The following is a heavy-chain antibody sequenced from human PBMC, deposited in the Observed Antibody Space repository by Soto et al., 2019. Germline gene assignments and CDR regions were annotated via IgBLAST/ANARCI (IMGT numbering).Heavy chain of an antibody. D-gene: IGHD5-18*01. CDR3: ASNSYGYIFYDC. CDR1: GGSISSGDYY. CDR2: IYYSGST. Sequence: SETLSLTCTVSGGSISSGDYYWSWIRQPPGKGLEWIGYIYYSGSTYYNPSLKSRVTISVDTSKNQFSLKLSSVTAADTAVYYCASNSYGYIFYDCWGQGTQVTVSS. V-gene: IGHV4-30-4*01. J-gene: IGHJ4*02.